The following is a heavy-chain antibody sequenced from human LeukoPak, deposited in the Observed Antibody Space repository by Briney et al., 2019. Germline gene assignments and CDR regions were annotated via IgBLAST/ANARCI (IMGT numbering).Heavy chain of an antibody. CDR1: GGTFSSYA. CDR2: IIPIFGTA. CDR3: ASRYYDLEDY. D-gene: IGHD3-22*01. J-gene: IGHJ4*02. Sequence: ASVKVSCKASGGTFSSYAISWVRQAPGQGLEWMGGIIPIFGTANYAQKFQGRVTITADESTSTAYMELSNLRSEDTAVYYCASRYYDLEDYWGQGTLVTVSS. V-gene: IGHV1-69*01.